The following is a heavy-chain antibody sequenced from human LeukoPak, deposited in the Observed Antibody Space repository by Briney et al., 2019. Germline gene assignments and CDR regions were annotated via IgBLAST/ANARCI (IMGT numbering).Heavy chain of an antibody. D-gene: IGHD3-3*01. J-gene: IGHJ6*02. V-gene: IGHV3-66*01. Sequence: GGSLRLSCAASAFTVSSNYMSWVRQAPGKGLEWVSVIYSGGSTYYADSVKGRFTISRDNSKNTLYLQMNSLRAEDTAVYYCANTRPISYGMDVWGQGTTVTVSS. CDR2: IYSGGST. CDR1: AFTVSSNY. CDR3: ANTRPISYGMDV.